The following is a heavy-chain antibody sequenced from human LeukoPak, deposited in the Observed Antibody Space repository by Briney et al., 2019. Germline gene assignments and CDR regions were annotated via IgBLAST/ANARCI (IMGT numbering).Heavy chain of an antibody. CDR2: IKPDRSAE. V-gene: IGHV3-7*01. J-gene: IGHJ4*02. CDR3: SGRSGFSSIY. Sequence: GGSLRLSCEASGFSFDTHWMNWVRQFPGGGLEWVANIKPDRSAEYYLDSVKGRFSISRDNVKKLVYLQLNSLRTEDTAVYYCSGRSGFSSIYWGQGTLVTVSS. CDR1: GFSFDTHW. D-gene: IGHD2-2*01.